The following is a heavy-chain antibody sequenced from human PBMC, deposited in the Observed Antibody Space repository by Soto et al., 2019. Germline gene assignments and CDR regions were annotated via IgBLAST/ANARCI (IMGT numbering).Heavy chain of an antibody. Sequence: PSETLSLTCTVSGGSISSGGYYWSWIRQHPGKGLEWIGYIYYSGSTYYNPSLKSRVTISVDTSKNQFSLKLSSVTAADTAVYYCARDPGYSYGDYYYGMDVWGQGTTVTVS. J-gene: IGHJ6*02. V-gene: IGHV4-31*03. D-gene: IGHD5-18*01. CDR2: IYYSGST. CDR3: ARDPGYSYGDYYYGMDV. CDR1: GGSISSGGYY.